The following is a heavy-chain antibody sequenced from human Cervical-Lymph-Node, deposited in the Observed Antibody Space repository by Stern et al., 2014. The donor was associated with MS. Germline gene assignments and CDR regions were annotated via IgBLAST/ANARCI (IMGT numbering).Heavy chain of an antibody. CDR3: AKDRGYWKDPYNLDS. CDR1: GFTFSTYA. Sequence: EVQLVESGGGLVQPGGSLRLSCAASGFTFSTYAMSWVRQARGKGLESVSVITGSGGTTFYIDSVKGRFIISRDNSKNTVDLQMNSLRAEDTAVYYCAKDRGYWKDPYNLDSWGQGTLVTVSS. CDR2: ITGSGGTT. V-gene: IGHV3-23*04. D-gene: IGHD1-1*01. J-gene: IGHJ4*02.